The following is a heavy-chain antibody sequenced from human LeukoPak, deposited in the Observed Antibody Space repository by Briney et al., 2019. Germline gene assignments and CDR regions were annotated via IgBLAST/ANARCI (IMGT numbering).Heavy chain of an antibody. CDR3: ASARWLQLGAFDY. J-gene: IGHJ4*02. Sequence: PSETLSLTCTVSGGSISSGDYYWSWIRQPPGKGLEWIGYIYYSGSTYYNPSLKSRVTISVDTSKNQFSLKLSSVTAADTAVYYCASARWLQLGAFDYWGQGTLVTVSS. V-gene: IGHV4-30-4*01. CDR2: IYYSGST. D-gene: IGHD5-24*01. CDR1: GGSISSGDYY.